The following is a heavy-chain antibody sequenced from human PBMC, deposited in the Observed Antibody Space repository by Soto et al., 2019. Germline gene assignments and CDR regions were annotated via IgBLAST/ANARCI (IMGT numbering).Heavy chain of an antibody. CDR2: IYSGGST. Sequence: GGSLRLSCAASGFTVSSNYMSWVRQAPGKGLEWVSVIYSGGSTYYADSVKGRFTISRDNSKNTLYLQMNSLRAEDTAVYYCARSRTYYYDSSGYWPDYYYGMDGWGQGTTVTFSS. D-gene: IGHD3-22*01. CDR3: ARSRTYYYDSSGYWPDYYYGMDG. J-gene: IGHJ6*02. V-gene: IGHV3-53*01. CDR1: GFTVSSNY.